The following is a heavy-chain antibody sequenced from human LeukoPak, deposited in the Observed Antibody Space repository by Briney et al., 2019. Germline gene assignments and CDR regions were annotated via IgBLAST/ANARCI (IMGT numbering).Heavy chain of an antibody. Sequence: GGSLRLSCAASGFSFSSYRMNWGRQAPGKGLEWVSSISSSSGYIYYADSVKGRFTISRDNAKKSLYLQMNSLRAEDTAVYYCARAEGPYGSGSYRDYWGQGTLVTVSS. D-gene: IGHD3-10*01. CDR1: GFSFSSYR. V-gene: IGHV3-21*01. CDR2: ISSSSGYI. CDR3: ARAEGPYGSGSYRDY. J-gene: IGHJ4*02.